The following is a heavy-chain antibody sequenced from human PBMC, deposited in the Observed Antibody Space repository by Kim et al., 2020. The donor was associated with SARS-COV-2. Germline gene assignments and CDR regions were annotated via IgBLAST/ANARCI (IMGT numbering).Heavy chain of an antibody. Sequence: ASVKVSCKASGYTFTSYAMNWVRQAPGQGLEWMGWINTNTGNPTYAQGFTGRFVFSLDTSVSTAYLQISSLKAEDTAVYYCARVRSSGWRDYYYGMDVWGQGTTVTVSS. D-gene: IGHD6-19*01. CDR3: ARVRSSGWRDYYYGMDV. CDR2: INTNTGNP. V-gene: IGHV7-4-1*02. CDR1: GYTFTSYA. J-gene: IGHJ6*02.